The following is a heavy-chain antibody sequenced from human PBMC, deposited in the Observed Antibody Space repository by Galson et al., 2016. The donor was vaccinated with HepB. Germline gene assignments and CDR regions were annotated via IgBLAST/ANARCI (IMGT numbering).Heavy chain of an antibody. CDR3: ATFIEEHSSFES. CDR2: IKQDESEK. Sequence: PLRLSCAASGFTFTTYWMSWVRQAPGKGLEWVANIKQDESEKFYVDSVKGRFTVSRDNAKNSLFLQMRGLRTEDTAVYFCATFIEEHSSFESWGQGTQVTVSS. J-gene: IGHJ4*02. V-gene: IGHV3-7*01. CDR1: GFTFTTYW. D-gene: IGHD4-11*01.